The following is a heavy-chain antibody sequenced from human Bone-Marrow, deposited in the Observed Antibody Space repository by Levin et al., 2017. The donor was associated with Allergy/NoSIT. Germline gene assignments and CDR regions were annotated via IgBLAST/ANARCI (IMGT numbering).Heavy chain of an antibody. CDR2: INHSGST. CDR3: AMTYGDYRRAFDY. V-gene: IGHV4-34*01. D-gene: IGHD4-17*01. CDR1: GGSFSGYY. J-gene: IGHJ4*02. Sequence: PGGSLRLSCAVYGGSFSGYYWSWIRQPPGKGLEWIGEINHSGSTNYNPSLKSRVTISVDTSKNQFSLKLSSVTAADTAVYYCAMTYGDYRRAFDYWGQGTLVTVSS.